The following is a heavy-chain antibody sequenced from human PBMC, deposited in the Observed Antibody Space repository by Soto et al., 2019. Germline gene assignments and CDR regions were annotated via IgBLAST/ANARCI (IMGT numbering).Heavy chain of an antibody. Sequence: ASVKVSCKASGYTFYSHSISWVRQAPGQGLEWMGRINADYGNTQYAQKFQGRVTMTTDTSTTTVYMELTNLRSDDTAVYYCARCIQGDYYYGMDVWGQGTTVTVSS. CDR2: INADYGNT. V-gene: IGHV1-18*01. J-gene: IGHJ6*02. CDR3: ARCIQGDYYYGMDV. D-gene: IGHD5-18*01. CDR1: GYTFYSHS.